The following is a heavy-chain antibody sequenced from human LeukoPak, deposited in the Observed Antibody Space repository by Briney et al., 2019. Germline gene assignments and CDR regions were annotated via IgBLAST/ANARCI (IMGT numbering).Heavy chain of an antibody. CDR2: INHSGTT. Sequence: PSETLSLTCALYGGSFSGYYWSWLRQPTGKGLELIGEINHSGTTKYNPSLKSRVTISVDTSKNQFSLKVTSVTAADTAVYYCARGPPYYYDSSGYYRFDYWGQGTLVTVSS. V-gene: IGHV4-34*01. CDR1: GGSFSGYY. D-gene: IGHD3-22*01. J-gene: IGHJ4*02. CDR3: ARGPPYYYDSSGYYRFDY.